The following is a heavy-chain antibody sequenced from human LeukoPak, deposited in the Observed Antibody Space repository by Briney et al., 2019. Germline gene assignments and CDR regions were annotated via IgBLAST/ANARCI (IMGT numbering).Heavy chain of an antibody. CDR3: ASTTYYDILTGYYTFDY. V-gene: IGHV4-61*02. D-gene: IGHD3-9*01. CDR1: GGSISSGSYY. CDR2: IYTSGST. Sequence: SETLSLTCTVSGGSISSGSYYWSWIRQPAGKGLEWIGRIYTSGSTNYNPSLKSRVTISVDTSKNQSSLKLSSVTAADTAVYYCASTTYYDILTGYYTFDYWGQGTLVTVSS. J-gene: IGHJ4*02.